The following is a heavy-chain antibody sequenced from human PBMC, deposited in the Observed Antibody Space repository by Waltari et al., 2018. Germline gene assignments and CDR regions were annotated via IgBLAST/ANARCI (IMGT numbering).Heavy chain of an antibody. CDR2: ISSSSSTI. Sequence: VQLVESGGGLVQPGGSLRLSCAASGFTFSSYSINWVRQAPGKGLEWVSYISSSSSTIYYADSVKGRFTISRDNAKNSLYLQMNSLRAEDTAVYYCARDFYGSGRQRGYWGQGTLVTVSS. V-gene: IGHV3-48*01. J-gene: IGHJ4*02. D-gene: IGHD3-10*01. CDR3: ARDFYGSGRQRGY. CDR1: GFTFSSYS.